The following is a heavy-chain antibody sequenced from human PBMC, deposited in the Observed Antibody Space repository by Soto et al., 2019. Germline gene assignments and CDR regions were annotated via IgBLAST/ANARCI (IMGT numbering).Heavy chain of an antibody. Sequence: QVQLQESGPGLVKPSETLSLTCTVSGGSISSYYWSWIRQPPGKGLEWIGYIYYSGSTNYNPSLRCRVNISVDTSTNQFSLKLSSVTAADTAVYYRARLWGGVFDIWGQGTMVTVSS. D-gene: IGHD1-26*01. CDR3: ARLWGGVFDI. V-gene: IGHV4-59*08. CDR2: IYYSGST. J-gene: IGHJ3*02. CDR1: GGSISSYY.